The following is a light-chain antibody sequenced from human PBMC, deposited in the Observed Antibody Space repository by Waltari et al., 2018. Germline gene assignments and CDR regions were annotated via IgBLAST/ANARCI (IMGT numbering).Light chain of an antibody. Sequence: SSNIGAGHDVHWYQVFPGTGPKLLIYGNNNRPSGVPDRFSGSKSGTSASLTITGLQAEDEADYYCHSFDTSLSDGVVFGGGTKVTVL. CDR1: SSNIGAGHD. CDR2: GNN. V-gene: IGLV1-40*01. J-gene: IGLJ3*02. CDR3: HSFDTSLSDGVV.